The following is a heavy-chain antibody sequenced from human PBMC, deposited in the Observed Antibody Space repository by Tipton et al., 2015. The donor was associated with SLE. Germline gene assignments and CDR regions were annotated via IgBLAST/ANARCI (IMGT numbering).Heavy chain of an antibody. D-gene: IGHD3-16*01. V-gene: IGHV4-59*11. CDR2: IYYSGST. J-gene: IGHJ3*02. CDR1: GGSISSHY. CDR3: VKVGSQDAFDI. Sequence: TLSLTCTVSGGSISSHYWSWIRQPPGKGLEWIGYIYYSGSTNYNPSLKSRVTISVDTSKNQFSLKLSSVTAADTAVYYCVKVGSQDAFDIWGQGTMVTVSS.